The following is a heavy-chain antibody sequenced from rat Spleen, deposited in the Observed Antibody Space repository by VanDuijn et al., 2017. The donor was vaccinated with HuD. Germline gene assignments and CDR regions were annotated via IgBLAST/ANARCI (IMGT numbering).Heavy chain of an antibody. D-gene: IGHD4-3*01. Sequence: EVQLQESGPGLVKPSQSLSLTCSVTGYSITSNYWGWIRKFPGNKMEWMGYISYSGSTSYNPSLKSRISITRDTSKNQFFLQLNSVTTEDTATYYCARSGLPHSGHGHYYVMDAWGQGASVTVSS. J-gene: IGHJ4*01. CDR1: GYSITSNY. V-gene: IGHV3-1*01. CDR3: ARSGLPHSGHGHYYVMDA. CDR2: ISYSGST.